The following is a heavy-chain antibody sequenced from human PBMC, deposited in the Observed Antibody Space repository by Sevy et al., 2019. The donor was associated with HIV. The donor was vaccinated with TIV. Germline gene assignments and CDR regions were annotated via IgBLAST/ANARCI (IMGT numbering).Heavy chain of an antibody. CDR1: GGSINSGYYY. V-gene: IGHV4-39*01. J-gene: IGHJ4*02. Sequence: SETLSLTCTVSGGSINSGYYYWGWIRQPPGKGLEWIGSIFYSGSTYDNPSLKSRVTISTDTSKNQFSLNLSSVTAADTAVYYCARQGTSWPLYFDYWGQGTLVTVSS. D-gene: IGHD6-13*01. CDR2: IFYSGST. CDR3: ARQGTSWPLYFDY.